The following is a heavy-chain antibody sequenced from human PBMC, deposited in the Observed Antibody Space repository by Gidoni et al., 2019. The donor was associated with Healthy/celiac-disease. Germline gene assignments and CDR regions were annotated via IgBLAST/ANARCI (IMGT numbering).Heavy chain of an antibody. CDR2: ISSSSSYI. V-gene: IGHV3-21*01. CDR1: GFTFSSYS. D-gene: IGHD3-22*01. Sequence: EVQLVESGGGLVKPGGSLRLSCAASGFTFSSYSMNWVRQAPGKGLEWVSSISSSSSYIYYADSVKGRFTISRDNAKNSLYLQMNSLRAEDTAVYYCARGFKEDDSSGYYPDAFDIWGQGTMVTVSS. J-gene: IGHJ3*02. CDR3: ARGFKEDDSSGYYPDAFDI.